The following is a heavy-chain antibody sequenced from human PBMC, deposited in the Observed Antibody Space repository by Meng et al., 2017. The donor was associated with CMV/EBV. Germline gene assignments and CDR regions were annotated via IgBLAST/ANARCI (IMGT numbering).Heavy chain of an antibody. Sequence: QVRLQEPVPGLVKPSETLSLTCTVSGGSISSYYWSWIRQPAGKGLEWIGRIYTSGSTNYNPSLKSRVTMSVDTSKNQFSLKLSSVTAADTAVYYCAREIVVVPAAIDNWFDPWGQGTLVTVSS. CDR2: IYTSGST. V-gene: IGHV4-4*07. D-gene: IGHD2-2*02. CDR1: GGSISSYY. J-gene: IGHJ5*02. CDR3: AREIVVVPAAIDNWFDP.